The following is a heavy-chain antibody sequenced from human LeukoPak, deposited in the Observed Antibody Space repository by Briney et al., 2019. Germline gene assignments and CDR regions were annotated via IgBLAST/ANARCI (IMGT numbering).Heavy chain of an antibody. V-gene: IGHV3-23*01. J-gene: IGHJ4*02. D-gene: IGHD6-19*01. CDR1: GFTFGDYG. CDR3: AARPTSAAVAPSDY. Sequence: GGSLRLSCAASGFTFGDYGMNWVRHVPGKGLEWVSGISGSGGSTYYADSVKGRFTISRDNSKNTLYLQMNSLRAEDTATYYCAARPTSAAVAPSDYWGQGTLVTVSS. CDR2: ISGSGGST.